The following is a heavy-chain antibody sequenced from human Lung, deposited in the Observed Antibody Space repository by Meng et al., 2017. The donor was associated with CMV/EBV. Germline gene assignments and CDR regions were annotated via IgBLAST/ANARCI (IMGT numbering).Heavy chain of an antibody. J-gene: IGHJ6*02. CDR1: GYTXISYG. V-gene: IGHV1-18*01. Sequence: ASXXVSXKASGYTXISYGISWVRQAPGQGLEWMGWISAYNGRTNYAQKFQGRVTMTTDTSTNTEYTELRSLRSDDTAVYFCARGGYSDYDVRGSDYYYGMDFXGQGXTVTVSS. CDR3: ARGGYSDYDVRGSDYYYGMDF. D-gene: IGHD5-12*01. CDR2: ISAYNGRT.